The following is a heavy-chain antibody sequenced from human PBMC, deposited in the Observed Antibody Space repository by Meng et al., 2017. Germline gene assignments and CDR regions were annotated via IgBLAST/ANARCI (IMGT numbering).Heavy chain of an antibody. CDR2: ISGSGGNT. Sequence: GGSLRLSCAASGFTFSSYAMSWVRQAPGKGLEWVSAISGSGGNTYYADSVKGRFTISRDNSKNTLYLKMNSLRATDTAVYYCAKEPTVTTFYYCGMDVWGQGTTVTVSS. V-gene: IGHV3-23*01. CDR1: GFTFSSYA. J-gene: IGHJ6*02. CDR3: AKEPTVTTFYYCGMDV. D-gene: IGHD4-17*01.